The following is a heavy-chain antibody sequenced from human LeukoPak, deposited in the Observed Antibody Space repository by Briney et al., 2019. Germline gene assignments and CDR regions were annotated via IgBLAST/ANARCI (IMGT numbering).Heavy chain of an antibody. CDR1: GGSISSRLYY. CDR2: IYYSGST. D-gene: IGHD3-10*01. CDR3: ARGKVRGVTDEYFQH. J-gene: IGHJ1*01. Sequence: PSETLSLTCTVSGGSISSRLYYWGWIRQPPGKGLEWIGNIYYSGSTYYNPSLKSRVTISVDTSKNQFSLKLSSVTAADTAIYYCARGKVRGVTDEYFQHWGQGTLVTVSS. V-gene: IGHV4-39*07.